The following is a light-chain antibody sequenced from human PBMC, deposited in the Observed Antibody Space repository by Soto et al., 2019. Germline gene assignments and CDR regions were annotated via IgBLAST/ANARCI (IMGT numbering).Light chain of an antibody. CDR1: NSDVLSYDA. CDR3: CSYSDSNGWV. Sequence: QSALTQPASVSGSPGQSITISCTGTNSDVLSYDAVSWYQHHPGKAPKLIIYEGTKRPSGISHRFSGPKSGNMASLTISGLQADDDADYYCCSYSDSNGWVFGGGTKLTVL. J-gene: IGLJ3*02. V-gene: IGLV2-23*01. CDR2: EGT.